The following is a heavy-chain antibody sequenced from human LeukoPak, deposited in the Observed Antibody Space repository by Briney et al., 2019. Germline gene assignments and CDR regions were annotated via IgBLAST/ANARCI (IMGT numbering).Heavy chain of an antibody. CDR1: GFTFSRYW. CDR3: ARDTTYYDYVWGSYRYGDFDY. D-gene: IGHD3-16*02. CDR2: INSDGSTT. J-gene: IGHJ4*02. Sequence: GGSLRLSCAASGFTFSRYWMHWVRQAPGKGLVWVPRINSDGSTTSYADSVKGRFTISRDNAKNTLYLQMNSLRAEDTAVYYCARDTTYYDYVWGSYRYGDFDYWGQGTLVTVSS. V-gene: IGHV3-74*01.